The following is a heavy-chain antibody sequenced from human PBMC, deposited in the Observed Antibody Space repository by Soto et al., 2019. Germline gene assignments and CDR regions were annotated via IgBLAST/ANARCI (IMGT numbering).Heavy chain of an antibody. V-gene: IGHV4-59*11. CDR1: EGSISSHY. CDR3: ARGVGYCSGGSCYALGAFDY. Sequence: TSEPQSLTCTVSEGSISSHYWSWILQPPGKGLDWIGYIYYSGSTNYNPSLKSRVTISVDTSKNQFSLKLSSVTAADTAVYYCARGVGYCSGGSCYALGAFDYWGQGTLVTVSS. CDR2: IYYSGST. D-gene: IGHD2-15*01. J-gene: IGHJ4*02.